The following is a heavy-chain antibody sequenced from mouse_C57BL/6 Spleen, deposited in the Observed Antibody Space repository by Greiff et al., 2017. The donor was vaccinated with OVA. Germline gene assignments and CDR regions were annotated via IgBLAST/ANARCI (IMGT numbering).Heavy chain of an antibody. CDR2: ISSGSSTI. Sequence: DVMLVESGGGLVKPGGSLKLSCAASGFTFSDYGMHWVRQAPEKGLEWVAYISSGSSTIYYADTVKGRFTISRDNAKNTLFLQMTSLRSVDTAMYYCARKTTVVSFDYWGQGTTLTVSS. CDR1: GFTFSDYG. V-gene: IGHV5-17*01. J-gene: IGHJ2*01. D-gene: IGHD1-1*01. CDR3: ARKTTVVSFDY.